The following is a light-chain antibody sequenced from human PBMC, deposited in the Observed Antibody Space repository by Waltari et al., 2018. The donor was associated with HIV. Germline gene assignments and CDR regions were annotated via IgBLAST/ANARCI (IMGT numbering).Light chain of an antibody. V-gene: IGKV1-39*01. CDR2: AAS. CDR1: QSISNY. CDR3: QQSYSNPA. J-gene: IGKJ1*01. Sequence: IQMTQSPSSLSQPVGDRVPITCRASQSISNYLNWYQQKPGKAPKVLVYAASILRSGVPSRFSGSGSGTDFTLTISSLQPEDFATYYCQQSYSNPAFGQGTKVEIK.